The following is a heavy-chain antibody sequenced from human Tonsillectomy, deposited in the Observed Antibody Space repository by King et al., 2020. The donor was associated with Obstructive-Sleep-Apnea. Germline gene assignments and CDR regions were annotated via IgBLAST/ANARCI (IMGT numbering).Heavy chain of an antibody. Sequence: VQLVESGGGVVQPGRSLRLSCAASAFTFSSYAMHWVRQAPGKGLEWGALISYDGSNQYYADSVKGRFTISRDNFRNTLYLQMNSLRAEDTAVYYCARDFPNWYFDFWGRGTLLTVSS. CDR1: AFTFSSYA. CDR2: ISYDGSNQ. CDR3: ARDFPNWYFDF. D-gene: IGHD2-8*01. J-gene: IGHJ2*01. V-gene: IGHV3-30-3*01.